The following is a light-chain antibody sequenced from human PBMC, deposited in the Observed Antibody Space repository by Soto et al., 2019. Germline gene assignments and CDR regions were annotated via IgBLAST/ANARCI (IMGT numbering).Light chain of an antibody. J-gene: IGKJ1*01. Sequence: IVFAQAPGTLAFSPGERATLSCKARQSVSSSYLAWYQQKPGQAPRLLIYGASSRATGIPDRFSGSGSGTDFTLTISRLEPEDFAVYYCQQYGSSPAWTFGQGTKVDIK. CDR1: QSVSSSY. CDR3: QQYGSSPAWT. V-gene: IGKV3-20*01. CDR2: GAS.